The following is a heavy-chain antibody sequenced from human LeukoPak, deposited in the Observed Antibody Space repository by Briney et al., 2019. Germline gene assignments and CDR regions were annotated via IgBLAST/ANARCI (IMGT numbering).Heavy chain of an antibody. CDR1: GFSFSTSA. D-gene: IGHD3-3*01. CDR3: ARIPRESGYPYYYYYYMDV. J-gene: IGHJ6*03. CDR2: INQGTTHI. Sequence: GGSLTLSCVTSGFSFSTSAMNWVRQAPGKGLEWVSSINQGTTHIYYAGSVKGRFTISRDNAKNSLYLQMNSLRAEDTAVYYCARIPRESGYPYYYYYYMDVWGKGTTVTVSS. V-gene: IGHV3-21*01.